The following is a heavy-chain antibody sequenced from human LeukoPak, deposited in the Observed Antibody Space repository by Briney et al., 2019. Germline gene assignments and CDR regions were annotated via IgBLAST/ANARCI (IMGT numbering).Heavy chain of an antibody. CDR3: AKDFSSGYYYFDY. V-gene: IGHV3-9*01. D-gene: IGHD3-22*01. CDR2: INWNSGSN. CDR1: GFTFDDYA. J-gene: IGHJ4*02. Sequence: GGSLRLSCAASGFTFDDYAIHWVRQAPGKGLGWVSGINWNSGSNTYADSVKGRFTISRDNAKNSLYLQMNSLRAEDTALYYCAKDFSSGYYYFDYWGQGTLVTVSS.